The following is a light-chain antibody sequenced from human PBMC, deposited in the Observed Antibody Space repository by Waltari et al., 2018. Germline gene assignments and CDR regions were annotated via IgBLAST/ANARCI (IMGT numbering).Light chain of an antibody. J-gene: IGKJ2*01. CDR1: ESVSGT. CDR2: GAP. V-gene: IGKV3-15*01. Sequence: EIVMTQSPATLSVSPGDRATLSCRASESVSGTLAWYQQRPGQAPSLLIYGAPTRASGIPARFSGSGSGTEFTLTISSLQSEDFAVYYCHQYNNWPYTFGQGTKLEIK. CDR3: HQYNNWPYT.